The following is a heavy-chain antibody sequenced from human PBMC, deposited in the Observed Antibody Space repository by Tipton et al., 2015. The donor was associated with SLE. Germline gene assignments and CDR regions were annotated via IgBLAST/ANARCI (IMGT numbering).Heavy chain of an antibody. CDR1: GGSISSSNW. V-gene: IGHV4-4*02. CDR2: IYHSGST. CDR3: ARAVTTVVTRAYWYVDL. J-gene: IGHJ2*01. D-gene: IGHD4-23*01. Sequence: TLSLTCAVSGGSISSSNWWSWVRQPPGKGLEWIGEIYHSGSTNYNPSLKSRVTISVDKSKNQFSLKLSSVTAADTAEYYCARAVTTVVTRAYWYVDLWGRGTRVTVSS.